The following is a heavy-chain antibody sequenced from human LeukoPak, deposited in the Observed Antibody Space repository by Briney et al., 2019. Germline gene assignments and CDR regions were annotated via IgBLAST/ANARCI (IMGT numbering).Heavy chain of an antibody. D-gene: IGHD3-22*01. Sequence: PGGPLRLSCAASGFTFSSYSMNWVRQAPGKGLEWVSSISSSSSYIYYADSVKGRFTISRDNAKNSLYLQMNSLRAEDTAVYYCARGRAWGDYYDSSGYRHFDYWGQGTLVTVSS. V-gene: IGHV3-21*01. CDR2: ISSSSSYI. CDR1: GFTFSSYS. J-gene: IGHJ4*02. CDR3: ARGRAWGDYYDSSGYRHFDY.